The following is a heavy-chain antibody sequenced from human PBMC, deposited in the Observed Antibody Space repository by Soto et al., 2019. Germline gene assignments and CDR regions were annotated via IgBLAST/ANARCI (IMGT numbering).Heavy chain of an antibody. V-gene: IGHV3-33*01. CDR1: GFTFSSYG. Sequence: GGSLRLSCAASGFTFSSYGMHWVRQAPGKGLEWVAVIWYDGSNKYYADSVKGRFTISRDNSKNTLYLQMNSLRAEDTAVYYCAREMKKGYYMDVWGKGTTVTVSS. CDR3: AREMKKGYYMDV. J-gene: IGHJ6*03. CDR2: IWYDGSNK.